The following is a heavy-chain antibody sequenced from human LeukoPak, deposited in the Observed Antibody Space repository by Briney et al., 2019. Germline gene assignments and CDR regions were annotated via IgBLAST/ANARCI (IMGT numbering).Heavy chain of an antibody. V-gene: IGHV1-18*01. J-gene: IGHJ4*02. CDR2: ISAYNGNT. CDR1: GYTFSSYG. Sequence: ASVKVSCKASGYTFSSYGISWVRQAPGQGLEWMGWISAYNGNTNYAQKFQGRVTMTTDTSTSTAYMELRSLRSDDTAVYYCARVGIYYDSSGYYYFDYWGQGTLVTVSS. D-gene: IGHD3-22*01. CDR3: ARVGIYYDSSGYYYFDY.